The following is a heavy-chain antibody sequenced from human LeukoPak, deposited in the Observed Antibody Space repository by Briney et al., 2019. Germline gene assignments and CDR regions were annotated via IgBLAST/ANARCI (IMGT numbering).Heavy chain of an antibody. J-gene: IGHJ3*02. D-gene: IGHD5-18*01. CDR3: ARDRPRYSYGLGEDAFDI. Sequence: SQTLSLTCTVSGGSISSGSYYWSWIRRPAGKGLEWIGRIYTSGSTNYNPSLKSRVTISVDTSKNQFSLKLSSVTAADTAVYYCARDRPRYSYGLGEDAFDIWGQGTMVTVSS. CDR1: GGSISSGSYY. CDR2: IYTSGST. V-gene: IGHV4-61*02.